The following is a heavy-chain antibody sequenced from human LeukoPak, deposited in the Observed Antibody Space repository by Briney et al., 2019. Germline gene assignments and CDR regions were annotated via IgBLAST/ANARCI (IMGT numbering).Heavy chain of an antibody. Sequence: PGRSLRLSCAASGFTFSSYGMHWVRQAPGKGLEWVTVISYDGNNKYYADSVKGRFTISRDNSKNTLYLQMNSLRAEDTAVYYCASYYDSSGLRDWYFDRWGRGTLVTVSS. CDR3: ASYYDSSGLRDWYFDR. V-gene: IGHV3-30*03. CDR2: ISYDGNNK. D-gene: IGHD3-22*01. CDR1: GFTFSSYG. J-gene: IGHJ2*01.